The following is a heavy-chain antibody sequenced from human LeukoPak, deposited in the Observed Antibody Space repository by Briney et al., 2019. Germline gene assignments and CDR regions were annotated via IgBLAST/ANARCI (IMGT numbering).Heavy chain of an antibody. CDR1: GGSISSGSYY. CDR3: ARLPLFTTQDAFGI. Sequence: SQTLSLTCTVSGGSISSGSYYWSWIRQPAGKGLEWIGRIYTSGSTNYNPSLKSRVTISVDTSKNQFSLKLSSVTAADTAVYYCARLPLFTTQDAFGIWGQGTMVTVSS. D-gene: IGHD3-22*01. CDR2: IYTSGST. J-gene: IGHJ3*02. V-gene: IGHV4-61*02.